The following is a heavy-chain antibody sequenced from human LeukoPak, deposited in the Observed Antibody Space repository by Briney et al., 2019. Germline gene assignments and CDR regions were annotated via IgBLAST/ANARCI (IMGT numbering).Heavy chain of an antibody. CDR1: GFTFSTYG. CDR3: ARDRPNYYGSDGHYYRRDGDY. J-gene: IGHJ4*02. D-gene: IGHD3-22*01. Sequence: GGSLRLSCAASGFTFSTYGMHWVRQAPGKGLEWVAFIRYDGTNKYYTDSVKGRFTISRDNSKNTAYLQMHSLRAEDTAVYYCARDRPNYYGSDGHYYRRDGDYWGRGTLVSVSS. V-gene: IGHV3-30*02. CDR2: IRYDGTNK.